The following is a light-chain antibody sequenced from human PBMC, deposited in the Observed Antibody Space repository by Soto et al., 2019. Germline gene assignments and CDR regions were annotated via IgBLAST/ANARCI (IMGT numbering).Light chain of an antibody. V-gene: IGKV3-20*01. CDR3: QHFDSSPT. J-gene: IGKJ4*01. CDR2: GAS. CDR1: QSVSNNY. Sequence: EIVLTQSPGTLSLSPGERATLSCRASQSVSNNYLAWYQQKPGQAPRLLIYGASARAPGIPDRFSGTGSGTESTLTISRLEPEDFAVYFCQHFDSSPTFGGGTKVDIK.